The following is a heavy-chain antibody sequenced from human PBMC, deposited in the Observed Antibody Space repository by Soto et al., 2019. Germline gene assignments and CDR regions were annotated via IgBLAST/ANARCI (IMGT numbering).Heavy chain of an antibody. D-gene: IGHD1-26*01. Sequence: EVQLVESGGGLVQPGGSLRLSCVASGFTFSSYWMHWVRQAPGKGLVWVSRINSDGSSTSYADSVKGRFTISRDNAKNTLYLQMNSLRAEDTAVYYCASRGSYYATHDYWGQGTLVTVSS. V-gene: IGHV3-74*01. CDR3: ASRGSYYATHDY. CDR1: GFTFSSYW. J-gene: IGHJ4*02. CDR2: INSDGSST.